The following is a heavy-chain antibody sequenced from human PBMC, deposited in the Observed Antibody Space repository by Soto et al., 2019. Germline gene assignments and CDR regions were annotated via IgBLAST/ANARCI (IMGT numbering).Heavy chain of an antibody. J-gene: IGHJ4*02. D-gene: IGHD3-3*01. CDR3: AKEAHQEYYDFWSGYGYYFDY. Sequence: HPGGSLRLSCAASGFTFSSYGMHWVRQAPGKGLEWVAVISYDGSNKYYADSVKGRFTISRDNSKNTLYLQMNSLRAEDTAVYYCAKEAHQEYYDFWSGYGYYFDYWGQGTLVTVSS. CDR1: GFTFSSYG. V-gene: IGHV3-30*18. CDR2: ISYDGSNK.